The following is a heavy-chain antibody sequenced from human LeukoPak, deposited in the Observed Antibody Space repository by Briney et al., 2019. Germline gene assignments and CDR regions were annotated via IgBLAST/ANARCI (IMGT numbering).Heavy chain of an antibody. J-gene: IGHJ3*02. CDR1: GFTFSLHA. V-gene: IGHV3-23*01. Sequence: GGSLRLSCAASGFTFSLHAMTWVRQAPGKGLEWVSGISGSGGSTYYADSVKGRFTISRDNSKNTLSLQMNSLRAEDTAVYYCAKGHYDTGTFGAFDIWGQGTMVTVSS. D-gene: IGHD3-22*01. CDR3: AKGHYDTGTFGAFDI. CDR2: ISGSGGST.